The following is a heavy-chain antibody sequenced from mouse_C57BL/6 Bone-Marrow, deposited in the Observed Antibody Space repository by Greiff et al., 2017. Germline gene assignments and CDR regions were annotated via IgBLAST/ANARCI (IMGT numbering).Heavy chain of an antibody. Sequence: VQLQQSGAELVRPGASVTLSCKASGYTFTDYEMHWVKQTPVHGLEWIGAIDPETGGTAYNQKFKGKAILTADKSSSTAYMELRSLTSEDSAVYYCTREVTNAMGYWGQGTSVTVSS. CDR3: TREVTNAMGY. CDR2: IDPETGGT. J-gene: IGHJ4*01. CDR1: GYTFTDYE. D-gene: IGHD2-2*01. V-gene: IGHV1-15*01.